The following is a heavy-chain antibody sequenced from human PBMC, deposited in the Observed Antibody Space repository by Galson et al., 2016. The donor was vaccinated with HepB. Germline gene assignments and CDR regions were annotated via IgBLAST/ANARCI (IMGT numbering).Heavy chain of an antibody. CDR2: IYFDGTT. CDR1: GDSLTSSNHY. J-gene: IGHJ5*02. D-gene: IGHD2/OR15-2a*01. CDR3: GRHGPRSGRLGFLCAFDV. V-gene: IGHV4-39*01. Sequence: SETLSLTCSVSGDSLTSSNHYWGWIRQPPGEGLQWIGSIYFDGTTYSTPSLKSRVTISVDTSKKQLSLNLSSVTAADTAVYYCGRHGPRSGRLGFLCAFDVWGRGTLVTVSS.